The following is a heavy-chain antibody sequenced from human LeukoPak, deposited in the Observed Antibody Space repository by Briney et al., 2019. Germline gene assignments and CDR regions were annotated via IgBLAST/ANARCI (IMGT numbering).Heavy chain of an antibody. CDR3: ARGYWFYFDY. CDR2: IYYSGST. V-gene: IGHV4-59*01. D-gene: IGHD2-8*02. CDR1: GGSISSYY. J-gene: IGHJ4*02. Sequence: SETLSLTCTVSGGSISSYYWSWIRQPPGKGLEWIGYIYYSGSTNYNPSLKSRVTISVDTSKNQFSLKLSSVTAADTAVYYCARGYWFYFDYWGRGTLVTVSS.